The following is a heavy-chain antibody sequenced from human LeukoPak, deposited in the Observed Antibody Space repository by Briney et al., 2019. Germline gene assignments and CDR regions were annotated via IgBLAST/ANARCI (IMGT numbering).Heavy chain of an antibody. D-gene: IGHD2-2*01. CDR3: VKDQNYQLRL. J-gene: IGHJ4*02. CDR1: GFPFVKSW. V-gene: IGHV3-74*03. CDR2: IHNDGSGT. Sequence: GGSLRLSCAASGFPFVKSWMHWVRQAPGKGLVWVSRIHNDGSGTTYADSVKGRFTISRDNAKNTLFLQMNSLRAEDTATYYCVKDQNYQLRLWGQGTLVTVSS.